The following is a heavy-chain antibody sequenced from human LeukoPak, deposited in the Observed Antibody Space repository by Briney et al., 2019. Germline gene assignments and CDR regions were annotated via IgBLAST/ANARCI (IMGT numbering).Heavy chain of an antibody. D-gene: IGHD6-6*01. CDR2: IDPTDSYT. V-gene: IGHV5-10-1*01. CDR1: GYSFTSYL. Sequence: GESLRISCKGSGYSFTSYLISWVRQMPGKGLEWMGRIDPTDSYTNYGPSFQGHVTISADKSISTAYLQWSSLKASDTAMHYCARRGSIAPRYYYGMDVWGQGTTVTVSS. J-gene: IGHJ6*02. CDR3: ARRGSIAPRYYYGMDV.